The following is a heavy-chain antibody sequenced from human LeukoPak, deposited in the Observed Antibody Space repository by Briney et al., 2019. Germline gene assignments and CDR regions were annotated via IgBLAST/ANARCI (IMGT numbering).Heavy chain of an antibody. CDR2: INPNSGDT. CDR3: ARDPGEGANAFDL. Sequence: GASVKVSCKASGYSFTGYFIHWVRQAPGQGLEWMGWINPNSGDTNYAQRFQGGVTMTRDTSISTAYLELSRLRSVDTALYYCARDPGEGANAFDLWGQGTMVTISS. CDR1: GYSFTGYF. V-gene: IGHV1-2*02. D-gene: IGHD2-21*01. J-gene: IGHJ3*01.